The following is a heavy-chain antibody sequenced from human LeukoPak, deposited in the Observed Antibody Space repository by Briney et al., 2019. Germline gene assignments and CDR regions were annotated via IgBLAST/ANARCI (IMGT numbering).Heavy chain of an antibody. CDR1: GYTFTSYG. D-gene: IGHD3-22*01. Sequence: ASVKVSCKASGYTFTSYGISWVRQAPGQGREWMGWISAYNGNTNYAQKLQGRVTMTTDTSTSTAYMELRSLRSDDPAVYYCARDWSRYYDSSGRLAFDIWGQGTMVTVSS. J-gene: IGHJ3*02. CDR2: ISAYNGNT. V-gene: IGHV1-18*01. CDR3: ARDWSRYYDSSGRLAFDI.